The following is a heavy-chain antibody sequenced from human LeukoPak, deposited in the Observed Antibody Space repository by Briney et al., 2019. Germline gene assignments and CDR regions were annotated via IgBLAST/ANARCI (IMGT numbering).Heavy chain of an antibody. CDR2: ISHSGSA. CDR1: GGSISTYY. Sequence: SETLSLTCTVSGGSISTYYWNWIRQPPGKGLEWIGYISHSGSANYNESLKSRVTVSLDTSKNQFSLKLTSVTAADTAVYYCARDSYSSGWYNYWGQGTLVTVSS. D-gene: IGHD6-19*01. J-gene: IGHJ4*02. V-gene: IGHV4-59*12. CDR3: ARDSYSSGWYNY.